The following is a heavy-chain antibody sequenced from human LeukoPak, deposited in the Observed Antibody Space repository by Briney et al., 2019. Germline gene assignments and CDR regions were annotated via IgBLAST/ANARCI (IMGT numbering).Heavy chain of an antibody. V-gene: IGHV3-11*01. J-gene: IGHJ6*02. CDR3: ARGKRTMDV. Sequence: GGSLRLSCVASGFTFSDYYMTWIRQAPGRGPEWVSYMSSSGSGIYYTESVKGRFTISRDNTNNSLFLQMNSLRAEDTAVYYCARGKRTMDVWGQGTTVIVSS. CDR1: GFTFSDYY. CDR2: MSSSGSGI.